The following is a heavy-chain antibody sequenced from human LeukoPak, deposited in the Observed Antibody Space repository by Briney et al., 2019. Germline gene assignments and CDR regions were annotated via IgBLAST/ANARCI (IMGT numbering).Heavy chain of an antibody. CDR2: IYYSGST. V-gene: IGHV4-39*01. D-gene: IGHD3-9*01. Sequence: SETLSLTCIVSGGSISSSSYYWGWIRQPPGKGLEWIGSIYYSGSTYYNPSLKSRVTISVDTSKNQFSLKLSSVTAADTAVYYCARRGANYDILTGYLYYFDYWGQGTLVTVSS. CDR1: GGSISSSSYY. J-gene: IGHJ4*02. CDR3: ARRGANYDILTGYLYYFDY.